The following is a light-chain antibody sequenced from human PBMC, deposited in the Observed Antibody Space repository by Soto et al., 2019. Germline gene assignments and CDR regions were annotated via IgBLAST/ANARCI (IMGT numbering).Light chain of an antibody. CDR1: QGISSY. CDR3: QRTYYAPLT. CDR2: SVS. Sequence: DIQVTQSPSSLSASVGDRVTVTCRVSQGISSYLSWYRQKPGRVPSLLISSVSNLRSGVPSRFSGSGSGTDFTLTVSSLQPEDVATYYDQRTYYAPLTFGGGTKVEI. V-gene: IGKV1-27*01. J-gene: IGKJ4*01.